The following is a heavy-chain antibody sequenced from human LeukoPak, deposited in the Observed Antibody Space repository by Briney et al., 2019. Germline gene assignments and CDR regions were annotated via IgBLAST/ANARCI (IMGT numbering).Heavy chain of an antibody. CDR1: GVLFSNYW. J-gene: IGHJ4*02. D-gene: IGHD5-18*01. Sequence: GGSLRLSCAASGVLFSNYWMHWVRQAPGKGLVWVSRINRDGSSTSYADSVKGRFTISRDNAKNTLYLQMNSLRAEDTAVYYCARGGGYSYGSFDYWGQGTLVTVSS. CDR3: ARGGGYSYGSFDY. V-gene: IGHV3-74*01. CDR2: INRDGSST.